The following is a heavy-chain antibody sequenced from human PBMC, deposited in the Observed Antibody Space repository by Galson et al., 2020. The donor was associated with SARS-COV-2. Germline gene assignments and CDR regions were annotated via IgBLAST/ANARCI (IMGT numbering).Heavy chain of an antibody. CDR2: IYHTETN. CDR1: GGYISSSNYY. CDR3: ARQILTGYYSFYDLDF. Sequence: SETLSLTCTVSGGYISSSNYYWGWVRQPPGEGLEWIGSIYHTETNYYNPSLTSRVTTSVDTSRNQFSLKLSAVTAADTAVYYCARQILTGYYSFYDLDFWGQGTLVTVSS. D-gene: IGHD3-9*01. V-gene: IGHV4-39*01. J-gene: IGHJ4*02.